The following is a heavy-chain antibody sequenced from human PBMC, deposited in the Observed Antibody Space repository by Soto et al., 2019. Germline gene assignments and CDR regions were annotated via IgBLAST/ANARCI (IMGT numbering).Heavy chain of an antibody. CDR1: GYTFTSYG. J-gene: IGHJ4*02. V-gene: IGHV1-18*01. CDR2: ISAYNGNT. Sequence: GGSVKVSCKASGYTFTSYGISWVRQAPGQGLEWMGWISAYNGNTNYAQKLQGRVTMTTDTSTSTAYMELRSLRSDDTAVYYCARDGGRIVATTNDYWGQGTLVTVSS. CDR3: ARDGGRIVATTNDY. D-gene: IGHD5-12*01.